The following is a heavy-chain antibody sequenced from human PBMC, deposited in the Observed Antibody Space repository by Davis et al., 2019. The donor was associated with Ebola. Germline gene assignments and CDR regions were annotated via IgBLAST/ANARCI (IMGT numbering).Heavy chain of an antibody. Sequence: GESLKISCAASGFTFSSYAMSWVRQAPGKGLEWVSAITGSGGSTYYADSVKGRFTISRNNSKNTLYVQLHSLRAEDTAVYYCTRRESGYDSSGYYYEPGSFYYWGQGTLVTVSS. V-gene: IGHV3-23*01. CDR3: TRRESGYDSSGYYYEPGSFYY. D-gene: IGHD3-22*01. CDR1: GFTFSSYA. J-gene: IGHJ4*02. CDR2: ITGSGGST.